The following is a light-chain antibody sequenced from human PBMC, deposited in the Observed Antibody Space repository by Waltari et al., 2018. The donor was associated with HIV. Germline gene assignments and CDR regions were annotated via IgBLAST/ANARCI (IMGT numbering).Light chain of an antibody. J-gene: IGLJ2*01. CDR3: SSYAGRDIRVV. CDR1: DSDIGSTNF. V-gene: IGLV2-8*01. CDR2: EVN. Sequence: ALTQPPSASGSPGQSVTISCTGGDSDIGSTNFVSWYQQHPGKAPKLMLYEVNNRPSGVSHRCSGAKSGSVASLTVSGLQADDEADYYCSSYAGRDIRVVFGGGTKLTVL.